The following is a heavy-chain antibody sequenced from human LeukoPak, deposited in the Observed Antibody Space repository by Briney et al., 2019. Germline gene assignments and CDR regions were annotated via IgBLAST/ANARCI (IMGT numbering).Heavy chain of an antibody. D-gene: IGHD6-6*01. CDR2: IYYSGST. Sequence: PSETLSLTCTVSGGSISSYYWSWIRQPPGKGLEWIGYIYYSGSTNYNPSLKSRVTISVDTSKNQFSLKLSSVTAADTAVYYCARHRQGIAARRNAFDIWGQGTMVTVSS. J-gene: IGHJ3*02. CDR3: ARHRQGIAARRNAFDI. V-gene: IGHV4-59*01. CDR1: GGSISSYY.